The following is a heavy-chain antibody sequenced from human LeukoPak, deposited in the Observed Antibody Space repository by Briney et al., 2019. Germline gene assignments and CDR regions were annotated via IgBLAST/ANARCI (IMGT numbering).Heavy chain of an antibody. CDR2: IKSKTDGGTI. V-gene: IGHV3-15*01. CDR3: APPAGGSGSYYNVKY. J-gene: IGHJ4*02. D-gene: IGHD3-10*01. CDR1: GFPFSNAW. Sequence: GGSLRLSYAVSGFPFSNAWMSWVRQAPGKGLEWLGRIKSKTDGGTIDYAAPVKGRFTISRDDSKNTLYLQMNSLKTEDTAVYYCAPPAGGSGSYYNVKYWGQGTLVTVSS.